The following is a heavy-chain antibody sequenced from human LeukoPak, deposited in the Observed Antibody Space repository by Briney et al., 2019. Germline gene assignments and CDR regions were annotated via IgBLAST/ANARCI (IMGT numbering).Heavy chain of an antibody. CDR2: IKSKTDGGTT. V-gene: IGHV3-15*01. Sequence: KPGGSLRLSCAASGFTFRNPWMSWVRQAPGKGLEWVGRIKSKTDGGTTDYAAPVKGRFAISRDDSKSTLYLQMNSLRTEDTAVYYCTTDRHCDILTGDNYGMDVWGQGTTVTVSS. D-gene: IGHD3-9*01. J-gene: IGHJ6*02. CDR1: GFTFRNPW. CDR3: TTDRHCDILTGDNYGMDV.